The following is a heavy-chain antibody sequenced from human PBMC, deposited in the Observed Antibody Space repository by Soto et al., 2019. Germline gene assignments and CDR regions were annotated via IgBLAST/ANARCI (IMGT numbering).Heavy chain of an antibody. J-gene: IGHJ2*01. D-gene: IGHD5-12*01. CDR3: ARTAMATIGGADL. CDR2: IFSNDEK. V-gene: IGHV2-26*01. CDR1: GFSLSNARMG. Sequence: QVTLKESGPVLVNPTETLTLTCTVSGFSLSNARMGVSWIRQPPGKALEWLAHIFSNDEKSYSTSLKSRLTISKDTSKSQVVLTMTNMDPVDTATYYCARTAMATIGGADLWGRGTLVTVSS.